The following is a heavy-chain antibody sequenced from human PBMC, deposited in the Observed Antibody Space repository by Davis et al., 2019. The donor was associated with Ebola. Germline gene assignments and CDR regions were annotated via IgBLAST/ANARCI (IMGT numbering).Heavy chain of an antibody. CDR2: INSGGSYI. CDR1: GFTFSTYG. Sequence: PGGSLRLSCAASGFTFSTYGMTWVRQALGKGLEWVSHINSGGSYISYTDSVKGRFIISRDDAKSTVYLQMNSLRDEDTAIYYCATDPEGWLDFDYWGQGTLVTVSS. D-gene: IGHD6-19*01. J-gene: IGHJ4*02. V-gene: IGHV3-48*02. CDR3: ATDPEGWLDFDY.